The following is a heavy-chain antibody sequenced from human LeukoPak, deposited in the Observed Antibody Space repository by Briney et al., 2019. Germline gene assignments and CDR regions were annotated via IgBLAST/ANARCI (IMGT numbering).Heavy chain of an antibody. CDR1: GFTFSSYS. CDR3: AREPSGSGYPDY. D-gene: IGHD3-3*01. V-gene: IGHV3-21*01. J-gene: IGHJ4*02. Sequence: GGSLRLSCAASGFTFSSYSMNWVRQAPGKGLEWVSSISSSSSYIYYADSVKGRFTISRDNAKSSLYLQMNSLRAEDTAVYYCAREPSGSGYPDYWGQGTLVTVSS. CDR2: ISSSSSYI.